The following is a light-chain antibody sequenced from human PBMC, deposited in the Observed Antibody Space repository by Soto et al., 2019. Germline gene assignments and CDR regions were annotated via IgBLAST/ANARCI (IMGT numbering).Light chain of an antibody. J-gene: IGKJ4*01. Sequence: DIQMTQSPSTLSASVGDRVTITCRARQSINNRLAWYQQKPGKAPNLLIYEASSLEGGVPSRFSGSGSGTEFTLTISSLQPEDFASFYCQQYTSYPLTFGGGTKVDIK. CDR2: EAS. CDR3: QQYTSYPLT. V-gene: IGKV1-5*03. CDR1: QSINNR.